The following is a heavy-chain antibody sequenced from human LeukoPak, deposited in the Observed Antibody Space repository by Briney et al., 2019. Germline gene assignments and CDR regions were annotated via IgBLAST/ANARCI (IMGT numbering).Heavy chain of an antibody. CDR2: INHSGSA. V-gene: IGHV4-34*01. J-gene: IGHJ4*02. CDR1: GGSFSGYY. CDR3: ARGTSHPHITIFGVVTPFDY. Sequence: SETLSLTCAVYGGSFSGYYWSWIRQPPGKGLEWIGEINHSGSANYNPSLKSRVTISVDTSKNQFSLKLSSVTAADTAVYYCARGTSHPHITIFGVVTPFDYWGQGTLVTVSS. D-gene: IGHD3-3*01.